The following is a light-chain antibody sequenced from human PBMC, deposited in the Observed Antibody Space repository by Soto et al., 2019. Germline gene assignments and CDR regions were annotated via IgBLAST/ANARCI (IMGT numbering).Light chain of an antibody. CDR2: SDD. CDR3: AAWDDSLNGPV. V-gene: IGLV1-44*01. CDR1: ISNIGSNT. J-gene: IGLJ3*02. Sequence: QSVLTQTPSASGTPGQRVTISCSGSISNIGSNTVNWYQQFPGTAPKLIIYSDDQRPSGVPDRFSGSKSGTSGSLAISGLQSEDEADYYCAAWDDSLNGPVFGGGTKLTVL.